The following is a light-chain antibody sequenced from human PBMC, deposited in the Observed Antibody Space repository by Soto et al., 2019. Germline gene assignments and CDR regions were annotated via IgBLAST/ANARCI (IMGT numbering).Light chain of an antibody. CDR3: GTWVSSLRVVV. Sequence: QSVLTQPPSVPAAPGQTVTISCSGRSSNIGNNYVSGYQQLPGSAPKLLVYDDNKRPSGIPDRFSGSKSGTSATLGITGLQTGDEAEYYCGTWVSSLRVVVFGGGAKLTVL. V-gene: IGLV1-51*01. J-gene: IGLJ2*01. CDR1: SSNIGNNY. CDR2: DDN.